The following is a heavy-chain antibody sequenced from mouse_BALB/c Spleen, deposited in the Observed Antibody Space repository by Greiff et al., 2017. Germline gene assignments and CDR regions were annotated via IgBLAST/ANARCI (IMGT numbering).Heavy chain of an antibody. Sequence: QVQLQQPGAELVKPGASVKLSCKASGYTFTSYWMHWVKQRPGQGLEWIGEINPSNGRTNNNEKFKSKATLTVDKSSSTAYMQLSSLTSEDSAVYYCARWGGNYDYWGQGTTLTVSS. D-gene: IGHD2-1*01. CDR3: ARWGGNYDY. V-gene: IGHV1S81*02. J-gene: IGHJ2*01. CDR2: INPSNGRT. CDR1: GYTFTSYW.